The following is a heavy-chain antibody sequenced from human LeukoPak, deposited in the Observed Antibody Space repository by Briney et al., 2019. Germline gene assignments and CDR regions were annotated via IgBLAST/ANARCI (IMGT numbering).Heavy chain of an antibody. CDR3: ARDHVYYYDSSGLVY. Sequence: GSSVKVSCKASGGTFSSYAISWVRQAPGQGLEWMGGIIPIFGTANYAQKFQGRVTITTDESTSTAYMEPSSLRSEDTAVYYCARDHVYYYDSSGLVYWGQGTLVTVSS. V-gene: IGHV1-69*05. J-gene: IGHJ4*02. CDR2: IIPIFGTA. D-gene: IGHD3-22*01. CDR1: GGTFSSYA.